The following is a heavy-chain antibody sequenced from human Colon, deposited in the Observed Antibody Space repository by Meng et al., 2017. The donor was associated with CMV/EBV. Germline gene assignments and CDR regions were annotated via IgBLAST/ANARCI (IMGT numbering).Heavy chain of an antibody. J-gene: IGHJ4*02. CDR1: GFTFSSYA. Sequence: GESLKFSCAASGFTFSSYAMNWVRQAPGKGLEWVSGLSGIGGGIYYADSVKGRFTISRDDSKNFLYLQMNSLRADDTAVYYCAKGTGWSGFFPIDFWGQGSRVTVSS. D-gene: IGHD5-12*01. CDR2: LSGIGGGI. CDR3: AKGTGWSGFFPIDF. V-gene: IGHV3-23*01.